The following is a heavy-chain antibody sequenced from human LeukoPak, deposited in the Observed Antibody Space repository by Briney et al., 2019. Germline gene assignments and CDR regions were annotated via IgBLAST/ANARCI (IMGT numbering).Heavy chain of an antibody. J-gene: IGHJ4*02. Sequence: SETLSLTCTVSGGSISYHYWSWIRQPPGKGLQCIGYIFYSGTTYYNPSLESRVTISVDTSKNQFSLKLSSVTAADTAVYYCARVADHGEYIAHFDSWGQGTLVTVSS. CDR1: GGSISYHY. CDR2: IFYSGTT. V-gene: IGHV4-59*11. CDR3: ARVADHGEYIAHFDS. D-gene: IGHD2/OR15-2a*01.